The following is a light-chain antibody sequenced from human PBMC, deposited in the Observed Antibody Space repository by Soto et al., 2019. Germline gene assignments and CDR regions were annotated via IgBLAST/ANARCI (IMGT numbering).Light chain of an antibody. CDR1: QSVSSSY. J-gene: IGKJ1*01. V-gene: IGKV3-20*01. CDR3: QQYGSSPWT. CDR2: GAS. Sequence: EIVLTQSPGTLSLSPGERATLSCRASQSVSSSYLAWYQQKPGQAPRPLIYGASSRAIGIPDRFSGSGSGTVFTLTISRVEPEDFAVYYCQQYGSSPWTFGQGTKVEIK.